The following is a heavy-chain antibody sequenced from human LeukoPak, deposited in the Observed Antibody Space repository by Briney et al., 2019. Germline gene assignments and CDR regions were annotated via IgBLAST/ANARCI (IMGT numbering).Heavy chain of an antibody. CDR1: GGSISSYY. J-gene: IGHJ4*02. D-gene: IGHD3-10*01. CDR3: ARLFGQYYFDY. CDR2: IYYSGST. V-gene: IGHV4-39*01. Sequence: SETLSLTCTVSGGSISSYYWSWIRQPPGKGLEWIGSIYYSGSTYYNPSLKSRVTISVDTSKNQFSLKLSSVTAADTAVYYCARLFGQYYFDYWGQGTLVTVSS.